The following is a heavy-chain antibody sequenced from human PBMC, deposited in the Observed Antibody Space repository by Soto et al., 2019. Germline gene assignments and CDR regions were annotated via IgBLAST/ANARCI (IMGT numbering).Heavy chain of an antibody. J-gene: IGHJ6*02. CDR3: ARDILRGDNYLYYYYGMDV. V-gene: IGHV6-1*01. CDR1: GDSVSSNSAA. CDR2: TYYRSKWYN. D-gene: IGHD2-21*02. Sequence: PSQTLSLTCAISGDSVSSNSAAWNWIRQSPSRGLEWLGRTYYRSKWYNDYAVSVKSRITINPDTSKNQFSLQLNSVTPEDAAVYYCARDILRGDNYLYYYYGMDVWGQGTTVTVSS.